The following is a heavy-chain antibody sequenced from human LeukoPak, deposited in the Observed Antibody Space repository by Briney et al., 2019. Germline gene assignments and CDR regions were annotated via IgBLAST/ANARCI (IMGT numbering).Heavy chain of an antibody. CDR3: ARDKNSLGGYYPLYYYYGMDV. CDR2: INPNSGGT. V-gene: IGHV1-2*02. CDR1: GYTFTGYY. D-gene: IGHD1-26*01. J-gene: IGHJ6*02. Sequence: ASVKVSCKASGYTFTGYYMHWVRQAPGQGLEWMGWINPNSGGTNYAQKFQGRVTMTRDTSISTAYMELSRLRSDDTAVYYCARDKNSLGGYYPLYYYYGMDVWGQGTTVTVSS.